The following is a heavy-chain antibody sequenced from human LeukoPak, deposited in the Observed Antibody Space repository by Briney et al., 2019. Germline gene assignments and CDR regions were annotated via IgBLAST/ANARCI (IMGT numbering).Heavy chain of an antibody. CDR3: ATVPAAIRAVDY. CDR2: IYYSGSA. V-gene: IGHV4-31*03. D-gene: IGHD2-2*01. Sequence: PSQTLSLTCTVSGGSVSSGGYYWTWIRQHPGQGREWIGYIYYSGSAYYNPSLENRVTISVATSKNQFSLNLSSVTAADTAVYYCATVPAAIRAVDYWGQGTLVTVSS. J-gene: IGHJ4*02. CDR1: GGSVSSGGYY.